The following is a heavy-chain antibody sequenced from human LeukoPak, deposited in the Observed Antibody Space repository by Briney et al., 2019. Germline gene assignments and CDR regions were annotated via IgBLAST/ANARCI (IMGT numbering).Heavy chain of an antibody. J-gene: IGHJ3*01. D-gene: IGHD5-24*01. CDR3: TRGGLEAPCDV. V-gene: IGHV3-13*01. CDR2: IGTGGHT. CDR1: GFTFSNCD. Sequence: PGGSLRLSCSASGFTFSNCDMHWVRQEKGKGLEWVSSIGTGGHTYYASSVKGRFTISRENDKNSLYLQMNSLGAGDTAIYYCTRGGLEAPCDVWGQGTMVAVSS.